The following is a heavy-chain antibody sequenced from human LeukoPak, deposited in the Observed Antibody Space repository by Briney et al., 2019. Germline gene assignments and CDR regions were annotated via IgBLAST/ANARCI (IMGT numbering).Heavy chain of an antibody. Sequence: GGSLTLSCAASGFIFDNYGMSWVRQAPGKGLEWVSGINWNGAGTGYADSVKGRFTISRDKAKNSLYLQMNSLRAEDTALYYCTRVTVYYDSSGYFDYWGEGTLVTVSS. CDR3: TRVTVYYDSSGYFDY. J-gene: IGHJ4*02. CDR2: INWNGAGT. D-gene: IGHD3-22*01. CDR1: GFIFDNYG. V-gene: IGHV3-20*04.